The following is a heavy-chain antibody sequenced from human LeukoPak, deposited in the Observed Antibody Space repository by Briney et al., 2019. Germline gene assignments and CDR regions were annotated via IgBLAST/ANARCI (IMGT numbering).Heavy chain of an antibody. CDR2: ISSSRTHT. CDR3: ARYSSAWYGHDY. J-gene: IGHJ4*02. Sequence: GGSLRLCCAASGFTFSDYSMSWIRQAPGKGLEWVSYISSSRTHTNYADSVKGRFTISRDNAKNSLYLQMNSLRAEDTAAYYCARYSSAWYGHDYWGQGTLVTVSS. CDR1: GFTFSDYS. V-gene: IGHV3-11*06. D-gene: IGHD6-13*01.